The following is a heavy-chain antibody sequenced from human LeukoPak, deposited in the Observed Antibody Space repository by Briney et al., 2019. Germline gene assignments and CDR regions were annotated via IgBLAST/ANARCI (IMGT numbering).Heavy chain of an antibody. CDR2: MNPNSGNT. CDR3: AREGYCSSTSCYTWFDP. D-gene: IGHD2-2*02. CDR1: GYTFTSYD. J-gene: IGHJ5*02. V-gene: IGHV1-8*01. Sequence: GGSVKVSCKASGYTFTSYDINWVRQATGQGLEWMGWMNPNSGNTGYAQKFQGRVTMTRNTSISTAYMELSSLRSEDTAVYYCAREGYCSSTSCYTWFDPWGQGTLVTVSS.